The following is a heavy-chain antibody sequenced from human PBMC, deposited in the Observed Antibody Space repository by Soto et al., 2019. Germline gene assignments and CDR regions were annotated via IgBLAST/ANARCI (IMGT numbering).Heavy chain of an antibody. V-gene: IGHV3-30*18. CDR2: ISYDGSNK. Sequence: PGGSLRLSCAASGFTFSSYGMHWVRQAPGKGLEWVAVISYDGSNKYYADSVKGRFTISRDNSKNTLYLQMNSLRAEDTAVYYCAKSDSSGYGYGMDVWGQGTTVTVSS. CDR3: AKSDSSGYGYGMDV. J-gene: IGHJ6*02. CDR1: GFTFSSYG. D-gene: IGHD3-22*01.